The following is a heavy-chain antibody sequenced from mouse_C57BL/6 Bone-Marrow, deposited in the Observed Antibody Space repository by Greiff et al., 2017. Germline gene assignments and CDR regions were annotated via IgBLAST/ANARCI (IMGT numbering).Heavy chain of an antibody. CDR1: GFTFSDYY. CDR3: ARPPSYYYGSSSFAY. D-gene: IGHD1-1*01. CDR2: ISNGGGST. Sequence: DVMLVESGGGLVQPGGSLKLSCAASGFTFSDYYMYWVRQTPEKRLEWVAYISNGGGSTYYPDTVKGRFTISRDNAKNTLYLQMSRLKSEDTAMYYCARPPSYYYGSSSFAYRGQGTLVTVSA. V-gene: IGHV5-12*01. J-gene: IGHJ3*01.